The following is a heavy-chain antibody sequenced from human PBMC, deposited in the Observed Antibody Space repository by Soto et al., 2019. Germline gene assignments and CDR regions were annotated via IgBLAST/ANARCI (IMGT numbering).Heavy chain of an antibody. D-gene: IGHD6-13*01. CDR2: IIHCYNTL. V-gene: IGHV1-69*01. Sequence: QAQVVQSGAEVRKPGSSVKLSCKASEGTFNSYGIAWVRQAPAQGLEWMGGIIHCYNTLNYAQKFQDRVTITADDSTNTVYMELSSLRSDDTAVYFCASGASRWYPYVVDSWAQGTLVTVSA. CDR3: ASGASRWYPYVVDS. CDR1: EGTFNSYG. J-gene: IGHJ4*02.